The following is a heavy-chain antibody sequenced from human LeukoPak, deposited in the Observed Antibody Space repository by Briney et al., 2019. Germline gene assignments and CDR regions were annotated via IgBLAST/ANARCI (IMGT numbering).Heavy chain of an antibody. D-gene: IGHD3-22*01. CDR3: ARHDGSAYNLDY. Sequence: SSETLSLTCTVSGDSISSYYWSWIRQPPGKGLEWIGYIYYSGNTNYNPSLKSRVTISVDTSKNQFYSVTAADTAVYYCARHDGSAYNLDYWGLGTLVTVSS. J-gene: IGHJ4*02. CDR1: GDSISSYY. CDR2: IYYSGNT. V-gene: IGHV4-59*08.